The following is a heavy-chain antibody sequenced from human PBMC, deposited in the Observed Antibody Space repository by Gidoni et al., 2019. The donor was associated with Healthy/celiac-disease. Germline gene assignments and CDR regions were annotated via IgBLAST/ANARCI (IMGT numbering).Heavy chain of an antibody. J-gene: IGHJ4*02. D-gene: IGHD5-18*01. CDR2: IYYSGST. CDR1: GGSDRKGRYD. Sequence: QVQLQESGPGLVKPSETLSPPGTVSGGSDRKGRYDWSWIQQPPGKGLEWIGYIYYSGSTNYNPSLKSRVTIAVDTSKNQFSLQLSSVTAADTAVYYCASERGYSYGYPSHFDYWGQGTLVTVSS. V-gene: IGHV4-61*01. CDR3: ASERGYSYGYPSHFDY.